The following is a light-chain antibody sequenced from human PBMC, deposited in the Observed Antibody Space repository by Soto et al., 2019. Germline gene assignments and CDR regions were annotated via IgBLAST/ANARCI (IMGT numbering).Light chain of an antibody. V-gene: IGLV3-21*02. Sequence: SYELTQPPSVSVAPGQTARITCGGHNIGSKSVHWYQQKPGQAPVLVVYDDSDRPSGIPERFSGSNSGNTATLTISRVEAGDEADYYCQVWDSSSDLWVFGGGTKLTVL. CDR2: DDS. J-gene: IGLJ3*02. CDR3: QVWDSSSDLWV. CDR1: NIGSKS.